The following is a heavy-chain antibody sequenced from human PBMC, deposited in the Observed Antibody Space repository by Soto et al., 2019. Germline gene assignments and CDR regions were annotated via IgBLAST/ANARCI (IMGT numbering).Heavy chain of an antibody. V-gene: IGHV1-69*13. Sequence: ASVKVSCKASGGTFSSYAISWVRQAPGQGLEWMGGIIPIFGTANYAQKFQGRVTITADESTSTAYMELSSLRSEDTAVYFCARDEYYDSNNWFEHWGLGTLVTVSS. CDR3: ARDEYYDSNNWFEH. CDR2: IIPIFGTA. CDR1: GGTFSSYA. J-gene: IGHJ5*02. D-gene: IGHD3-22*01.